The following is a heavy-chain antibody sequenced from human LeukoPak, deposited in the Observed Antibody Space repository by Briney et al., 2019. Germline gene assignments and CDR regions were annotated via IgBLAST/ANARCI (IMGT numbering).Heavy chain of an antibody. Sequence: PSETLSLTCTVSGYSISSGYYWGWIRQPPGKGLEWIGSIYHSGSTYYNPSLKSRVTISVDTSKNQFSLKLSSVTAADTAVYYCARQMRIAVAGTVPWFDPWGQGTLVTVSS. D-gene: IGHD6-19*01. CDR3: ARQMRIAVAGTVPWFDP. J-gene: IGHJ5*02. CDR2: IYHSGST. V-gene: IGHV4-38-2*02. CDR1: GYSISSGYY.